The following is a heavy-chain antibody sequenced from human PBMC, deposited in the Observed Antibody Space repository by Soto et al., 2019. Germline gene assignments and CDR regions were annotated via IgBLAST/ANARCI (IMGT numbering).Heavy chain of an antibody. Sequence: GGALRLSWAASGFACSKCGMHWVRQAPGMGLEWVALISFDGSKKLYVDSVKGRFNISRDQSENTLFLDMNSLRTEDTALYYCASVSARPDY. V-gene: IGHV3-30*03. D-gene: IGHD6-6*01. CDR3: ASVSARPDY. CDR2: ISFDGSKK. J-gene: IGHJ4*01. CDR1: GFACSKCG.